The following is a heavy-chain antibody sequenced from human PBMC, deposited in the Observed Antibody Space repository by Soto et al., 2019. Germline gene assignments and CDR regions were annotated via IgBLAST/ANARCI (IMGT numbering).Heavy chain of an antibody. V-gene: IGHV1-24*01. CDR3: ATRTANCTNGVCYKNYYYYYGMDV. J-gene: IGHJ6*02. CDR1: GYTLTELS. D-gene: IGHD2-8*01. Sequence: ASVKVSCKVSGYTLTELSMHWVRQAPGKGLEWMGGFDPEDGETIYAQKFQGRVTMTEDTSTDTAYMELSSLRSEDTAVYYCATRTANCTNGVCYKNYYYYYGMDVWGQGTTVTVSS. CDR2: FDPEDGET.